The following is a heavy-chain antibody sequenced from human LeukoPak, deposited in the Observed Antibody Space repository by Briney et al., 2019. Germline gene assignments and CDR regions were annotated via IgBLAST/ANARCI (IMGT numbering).Heavy chain of an antibody. D-gene: IGHD6-13*01. CDR2: IKQDGSEK. Sequence: GGSLRLSCATSGFTFSSYWMSWVRQVPGKGLEWVANIKQDGSEKNYVDSVKGRFTISRDNAKNSVYLQMNSLRAEDTAVYYCARAGGSSWADYWGQGTLVTVSS. CDR3: ARAGGSSWADY. J-gene: IGHJ4*02. V-gene: IGHV3-7*01. CDR1: GFTFSSYW.